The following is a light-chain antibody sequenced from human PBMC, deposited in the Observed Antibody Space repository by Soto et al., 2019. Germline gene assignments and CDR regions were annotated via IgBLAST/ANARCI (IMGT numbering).Light chain of an antibody. CDR2: DAS. CDR3: QQFDSYPLT. Sequence: AIQLTQSPSSLSASVGDRVTIPCRTSQDIGSALAWYQQKPGKPPQLLIYDASNLESGVPSRFSGTGSGTDFTLTISSQQPEDFATYYCQQFDSYPLTFGGGTKVEIK. CDR1: QDIGSA. J-gene: IGKJ4*01. V-gene: IGKV1-13*02.